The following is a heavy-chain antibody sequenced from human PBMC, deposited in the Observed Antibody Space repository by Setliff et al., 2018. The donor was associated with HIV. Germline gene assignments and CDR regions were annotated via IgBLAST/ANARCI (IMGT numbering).Heavy chain of an antibody. CDR2: INPSGGRT. V-gene: IGHV1-46*01. D-gene: IGHD5-12*01. CDR1: GYTFTNYY. J-gene: IGHJ4*02. Sequence: ASVKVSCKASGYTFTNYYIHWVRQAPGQGLEWMGLINPSGGRTGYAQKFQGRLTMTRDTSRSTVYMELSSLRSEDTAVYYCAREALSRDGYSYFDYWGQGTLVTVSS. CDR3: AREALSRDGYSYFDY.